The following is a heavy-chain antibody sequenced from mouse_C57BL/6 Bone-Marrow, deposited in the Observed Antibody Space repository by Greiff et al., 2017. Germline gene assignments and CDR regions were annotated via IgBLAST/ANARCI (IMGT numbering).Heavy chain of an antibody. CDR2: IDPSDSYT. CDR1: GYTFTSYW. CDR3: ARGIYYGSSFPFAY. J-gene: IGHJ3*01. V-gene: IGHV1-50*01. D-gene: IGHD1-1*01. Sequence: QVQLQQPGAELVKPGASVKLSCKASGYTFTSYWMQWVKQRPGQGLEWIGEIDPSDSYTNYNQKFKGKATWTVDTSSSTAYMQLSSLTSEDSAVYYCARGIYYGSSFPFAYWGQGTLVTVSA.